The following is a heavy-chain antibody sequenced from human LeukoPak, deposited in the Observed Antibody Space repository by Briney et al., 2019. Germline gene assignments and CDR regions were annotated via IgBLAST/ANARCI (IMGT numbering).Heavy chain of an antibody. CDR3: ARGLLYWFDP. Sequence: SETLSLTCAVYGGSFSGYYWSWIRQPPGKGLEWIGEINHSGSTNYNPSLKSRATISVDTSKNQFSLKLSSVTAADTAVYYCARGLLYWFDPWGQGTLVTVSS. CDR1: GGSFSGYY. D-gene: IGHD1-26*01. V-gene: IGHV4-34*01. CDR2: INHSGST. J-gene: IGHJ5*02.